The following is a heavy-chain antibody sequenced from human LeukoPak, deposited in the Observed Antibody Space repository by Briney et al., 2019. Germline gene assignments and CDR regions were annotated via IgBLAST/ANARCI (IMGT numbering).Heavy chain of an antibody. Sequence: PSETLSPTCTVSGGSISSYYWSWIRQPPGKGLEWIGYIYYSGSTNYNPSLKSRVTISVDTSKNQFSLKLSSVTAADTAVYYCARRGSRGLDYWGQGTLVTVSS. V-gene: IGHV4-59*08. CDR1: GGSISSYY. CDR2: IYYSGST. CDR3: ARRGSRGLDY. J-gene: IGHJ4*02. D-gene: IGHD3-16*01.